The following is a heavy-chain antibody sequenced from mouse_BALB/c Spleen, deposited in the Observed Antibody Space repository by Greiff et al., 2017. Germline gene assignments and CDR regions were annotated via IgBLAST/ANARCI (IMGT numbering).Heavy chain of an antibody. V-gene: IGHV5-17*02. CDR3: ARGGYYVDYYAMDY. D-gene: IGHD2-3*01. Sequence: EVQLVESGGGLVQPGGSRKLSCAASGFTFSSFGMHWVRQAPEKGLEWVAYISSGSSTIYYADTVKGRFTISRDNPKNTLFLQMTSLRSEDTAMYYCARGGYYVDYYAMDYWGQGTSVTVSS. J-gene: IGHJ4*01. CDR2: ISSGSSTI. CDR1: GFTFSSFG.